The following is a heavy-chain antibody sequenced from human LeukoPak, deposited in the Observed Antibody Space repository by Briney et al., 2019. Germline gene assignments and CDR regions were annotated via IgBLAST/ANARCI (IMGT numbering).Heavy chain of an antibody. D-gene: IGHD6-19*01. CDR3: ARDLRISGWRRMDV. Sequence: GGSLRLSCAASGFTFSSYWMSWVRQAPGKGLEWVANIKEDGSEKYYVDSVKGRFTISRDNAKNSLHLQMNSLRVEDTAVYYCARDLRISGWRRMDVWGKGTTVTVSS. CDR1: GFTFSSYW. V-gene: IGHV3-7*01. CDR2: IKEDGSEK. J-gene: IGHJ6*04.